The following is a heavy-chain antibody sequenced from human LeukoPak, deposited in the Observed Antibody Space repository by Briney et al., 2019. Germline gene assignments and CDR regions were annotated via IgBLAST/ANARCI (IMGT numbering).Heavy chain of an antibody. CDR2: ITGSGGET. CDR1: GFTFSNFA. V-gene: IGHV3-23*01. J-gene: IGHJ3*02. Sequence: PGGSLRLSCAASGFTFSNFAMRWVRQAPGKGLEWVSSITGSGGETFYADSVKGRFTISRDNSKNTLYLQVSILGVEDTAVYYCARDQGTGYDFDAFDIWGHGTMVTVSS. CDR3: ARDQGTGYDFDAFDI. D-gene: IGHD5-12*01.